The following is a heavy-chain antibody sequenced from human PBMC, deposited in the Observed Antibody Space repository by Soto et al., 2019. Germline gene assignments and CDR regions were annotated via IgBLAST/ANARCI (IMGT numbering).Heavy chain of an antibody. CDR3: ARESYGGEFDY. V-gene: IGHV1-3*05. J-gene: IGHJ4*02. Sequence: QVQLVQSGAEEKKPGASVKVSCKASGYTFTSYAMHWVRQAPGQRLEWMGWINAGNGNTKYSQKFQGRVTITRDTSASTAYMGLSSLRSEATAVYYCARESYGGEFDYWGQGTLVNGSS. D-gene: IGHD4-17*01. CDR2: INAGNGNT. CDR1: GYTFTSYA.